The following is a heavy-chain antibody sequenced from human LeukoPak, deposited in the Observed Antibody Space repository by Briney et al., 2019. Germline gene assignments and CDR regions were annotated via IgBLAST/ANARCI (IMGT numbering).Heavy chain of an antibody. CDR1: GYTFTSYY. CDR3: AGDYDSSGYFNAEYFQH. D-gene: IGHD3-22*01. Sequence: SVKVSCKASGYTFTSYYMHWVRQAPGQGLEWMGWIIPIFDNANYAQKFRGRVTISADERTSTAYMELSSLRSEDTAVYYCAGDYDSSGYFNAEYFQHWGQGTLVTVSS. J-gene: IGHJ1*01. V-gene: IGHV1-69*13. CDR2: IIPIFDNA.